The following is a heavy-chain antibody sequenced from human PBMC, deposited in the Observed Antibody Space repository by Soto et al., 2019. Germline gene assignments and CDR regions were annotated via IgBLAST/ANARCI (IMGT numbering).Heavy chain of an antibody. CDR3: ARGTITILGLVPSVRYSYYG. CDR1: EFTCSSDS. Sequence: GRYLRLGCSASEFTCSSDSMNWVRQAPGKGLEWVSSISSSSSYIYYADSVKGRFTISRDNAKNSLYLQMNSLRAEDTAVYYCARGTITILGLVPSVRYSYYG. D-gene: IGHD3-3*01. CDR2: ISSSSSYI. V-gene: IGHV3-21*01. J-gene: IGHJ6*01.